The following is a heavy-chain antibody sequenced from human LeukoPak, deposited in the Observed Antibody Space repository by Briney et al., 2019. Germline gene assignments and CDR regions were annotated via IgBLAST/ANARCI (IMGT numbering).Heavy chain of an antibody. CDR2: ISYTGSNI. D-gene: IGHD5-18*01. V-gene: IGHV3-48*04. Sequence: PGGSLRLSCAASGFTFSTYSMNWVRQAPGKGLEWVSYISYTGSNIYYADSVKGRFTISRDNAKNSLYLQMNSLRAEDTAVYYCARPRRGYSYGFFDFWGQGTLVTVSS. J-gene: IGHJ4*02. CDR1: GFTFSTYS. CDR3: ARPRRGYSYGFFDF.